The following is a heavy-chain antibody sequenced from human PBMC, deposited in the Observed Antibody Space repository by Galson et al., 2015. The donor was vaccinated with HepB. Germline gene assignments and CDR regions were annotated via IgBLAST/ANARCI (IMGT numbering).Heavy chain of an antibody. CDR3: AKVSSTGTTRGSFDY. V-gene: IGHV3-23*01. Sequence: SLRLSCATSEFTFSGYAMNWVRQAPGKGLEWVSVISASGGSTYYADSVKGRFTISRDNSKNTLYLQMNSLRAEDTAVYYCAKVSSTGTTRGSFDYWAQGTLVTVSS. CDR2: ISASGGST. J-gene: IGHJ4*02. D-gene: IGHD1-1*01. CDR1: EFTFSGYA.